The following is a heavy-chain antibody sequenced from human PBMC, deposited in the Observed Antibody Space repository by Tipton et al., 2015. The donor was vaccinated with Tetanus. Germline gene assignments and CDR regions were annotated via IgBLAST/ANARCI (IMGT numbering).Heavy chain of an antibody. CDR3: ARDFGSNHNWFDP. V-gene: IGHV4-31*02. Sequence: GEALVRGGYYWTWIRHLSGKGLEWIGYIYHTGAAHYNPSLKSRVTLSVDMSKNQFFLKMISMTAADTAVYFCARDFGSNHNWFDPWGQGTPVTVSS. CDR2: IYHTGAA. D-gene: IGHD6-13*01. CDR1: GEALVRGGYY. J-gene: IGHJ5*02.